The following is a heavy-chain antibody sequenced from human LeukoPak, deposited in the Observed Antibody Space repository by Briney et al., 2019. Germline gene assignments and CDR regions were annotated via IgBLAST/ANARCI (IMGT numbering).Heavy chain of an antibody. Sequence: GESLRLSCADSGFTFSSYWMHCVRQAPGKGLVWISRINSDGSTTNYADSVKGRFTISRDNAKNTLYLQMNSLRAEDTAMHYCARGPEVTGVHWGQGTLVTVSP. CDR3: ARGPEVTGVH. CDR2: INSDGSTT. J-gene: IGHJ4*02. CDR1: GFTFSSYW. V-gene: IGHV3-74*01. D-gene: IGHD1-14*01.